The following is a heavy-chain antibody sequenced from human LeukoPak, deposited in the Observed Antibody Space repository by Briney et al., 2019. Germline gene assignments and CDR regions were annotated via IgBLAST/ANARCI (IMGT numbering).Heavy chain of an antibody. J-gene: IGHJ6*02. Sequence: ASVKVSCKASGYTFTSYGISWVRQAPGQGLEWMGWISAYNGNTNYAQKLQGRVTMTTDTSTSTAYMELRSMRSDDTAVYYCARAGLRFIYYYGMDVWGQGTTVTVSS. V-gene: IGHV1-18*01. CDR3: ARAGLRFIYYYGMDV. CDR2: ISAYNGNT. CDR1: GYTFTSYG. D-gene: IGHD3-10*01.